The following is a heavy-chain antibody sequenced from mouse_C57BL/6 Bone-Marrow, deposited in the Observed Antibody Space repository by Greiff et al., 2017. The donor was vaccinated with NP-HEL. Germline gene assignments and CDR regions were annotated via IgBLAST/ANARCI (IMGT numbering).Heavy chain of an antibody. V-gene: IGHV14-2*01. CDR2: IDPEDGET. CDR3: APDPGYAY. J-gene: IGHJ3*01. CDR1: GFNIKDYY. Sequence: VQLKESGAELVKPGASVKLSCTASGFNIKDYYMHWVKQRTEQGLEWIGWIDPEDGETKYTQKFKGKATITVDTSSNTAYLQLSSLTSEDSAVYYCAPDPGYAYWGQGTIVTVSA.